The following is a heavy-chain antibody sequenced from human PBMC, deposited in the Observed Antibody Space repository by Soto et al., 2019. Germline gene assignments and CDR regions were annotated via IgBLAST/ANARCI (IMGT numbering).Heavy chain of an antibody. V-gene: IGHV3-23*01. CDR2: ISGSGGST. Sequence: GGSLRLSCAASGFTFSSYAMSWVRQAPGKGLEWVSAISGSGGSTYYADSVKGRFTISRDNSKNTLYLQMNSLRAEDTAVYYCAKDPPPDKYCSGGSCYIPTKTGSHNDAFDIWGQGTMVTVSS. D-gene: IGHD2-15*01. J-gene: IGHJ3*02. CDR1: GFTFSSYA. CDR3: AKDPPPDKYCSGGSCYIPTKTGSHNDAFDI.